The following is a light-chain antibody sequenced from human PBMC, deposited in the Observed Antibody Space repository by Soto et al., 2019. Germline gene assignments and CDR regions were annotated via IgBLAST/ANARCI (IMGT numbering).Light chain of an antibody. CDR3: SSYAGGYTFGV. J-gene: IGLJ2*01. V-gene: IGLV2-11*01. CDR1: SSDVGGYNY. Sequence: SALTQPRSVSGSPGQSVTISCTGTSSDVGGYNYVSWYQQYPGKAPKLMIFDVTQRPSGVPDRFSGSKSGNTASLTISGLQAEDEADYYCSSYAGGYTFGVFGGGTQLTVL. CDR2: DVT.